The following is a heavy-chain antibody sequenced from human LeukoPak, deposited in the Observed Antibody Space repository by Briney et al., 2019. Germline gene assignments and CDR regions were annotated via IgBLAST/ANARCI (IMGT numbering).Heavy chain of an antibody. J-gene: IGHJ4*02. CDR3: AKGSDYGDYVGH. V-gene: IGHV3-43*01. CDR2: ISWDGGST. CDR1: GFTFDDYT. Sequence: GGSLRLSCAAFGFTFDDYTMHWVRQAPGKGLEWVSLISWDGGSTYYADSVKGRFTISRDNSKNSLYLQMNSLRTEDTALYYCAKGSDYGDYVGHWGQGTLVTVSS. D-gene: IGHD4-17*01.